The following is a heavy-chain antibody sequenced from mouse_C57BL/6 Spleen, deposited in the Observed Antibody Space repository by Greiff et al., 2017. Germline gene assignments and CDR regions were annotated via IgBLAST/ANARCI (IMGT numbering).Heavy chain of an antibody. Sequence: QVQLQQPGAELVKPGASVKLSCKASGYTFTSYWMHWVKQRPGQGLEWIGMIHPNSGSTNYNEKFKSKATLTVDKSSSTAYMQLSSLTSEDSAVXYCARSGITTVVAYYFDYWGQGTTLTVAS. CDR2: IHPNSGST. V-gene: IGHV1-64*01. D-gene: IGHD1-1*01. J-gene: IGHJ2*01. CDR3: ARSGITTVVAYYFDY. CDR1: GYTFTSYW.